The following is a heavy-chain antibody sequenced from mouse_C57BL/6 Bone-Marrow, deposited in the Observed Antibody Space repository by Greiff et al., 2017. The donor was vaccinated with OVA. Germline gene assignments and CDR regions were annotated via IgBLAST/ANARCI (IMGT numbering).Heavy chain of an antibody. CDR2: INPNNGGT. CDR1: GYTFTDYY. J-gene: IGHJ2*01. V-gene: IGHV1-26*01. CDR3: ARIYYFDY. Sequence: EVQLQQSGPELVKPGASVKISCKASGYTFTDYYMNWVKQSHGKSLEWIGDINPNNGGTSYNQKFKGKATLTVDKSSSTAYMELRSLTSEDSAVDYCARIYYFDYWGQGTTLTVSS.